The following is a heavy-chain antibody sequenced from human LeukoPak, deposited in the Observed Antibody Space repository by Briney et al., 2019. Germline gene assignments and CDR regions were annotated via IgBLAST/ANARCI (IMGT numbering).Heavy chain of an antibody. Sequence: GGSLRLSCAASGFTFSSYSMNWVRQAPGKGLEWVSSISSSSSYIYYADSVKGRFTISRDNAKNSLYLQMNSLRAEDTAVYYCASDYYGSGTGPHHDYWGQGTLVTVSS. CDR3: ASDYYGSGTGPHHDY. CDR1: GFTFSSYS. CDR2: ISSSSSYI. D-gene: IGHD3-10*01. J-gene: IGHJ4*02. V-gene: IGHV3-21*01.